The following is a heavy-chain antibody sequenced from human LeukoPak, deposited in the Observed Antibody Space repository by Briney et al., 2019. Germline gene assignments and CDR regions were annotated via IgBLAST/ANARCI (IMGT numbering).Heavy chain of an antibody. D-gene: IGHD3-10*01. V-gene: IGHV1-2*02. CDR2: INPNSGGT. CDR3: ARGGWFGELLYSYYYYYMDV. J-gene: IGHJ6*03. Sequence: ASVKVSCKASGYTFTSYYMHWVRQAPGQGLEWMGWINPNSGGTNYAQKFQGRVTMTRDTSISTAYMELSRLRSDDTAVYYCARGGWFGELLYSYYYYYMDVWGKGTTVTISS. CDR1: GYTFTSYY.